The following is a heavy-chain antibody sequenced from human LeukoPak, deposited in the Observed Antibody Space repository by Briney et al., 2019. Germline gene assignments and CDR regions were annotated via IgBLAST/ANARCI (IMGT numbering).Heavy chain of an antibody. CDR1: GGSISLYY. CDR3: ARLNVVDYYDSRGYPQPFDY. CDR2: IYYSGST. V-gene: IGHV4-59*08. Sequence: SETLSLTCTGSGGSISLYYWSWIRQPPGKGLEWIGYIYYSGSTNYNPSLKSRVTISVDTSKNQFSLKLSSVTAADTAVYYCARLNVVDYYDSRGYPQPFDYWGQGTLVTVSS. D-gene: IGHD3-22*01. J-gene: IGHJ4*02.